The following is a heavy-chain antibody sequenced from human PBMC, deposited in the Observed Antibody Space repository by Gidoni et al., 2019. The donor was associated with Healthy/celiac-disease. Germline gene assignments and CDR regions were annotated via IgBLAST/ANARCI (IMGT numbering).Heavy chain of an antibody. CDR3: ARVPSLSSPFDY. J-gene: IGHJ4*02. CDR2: INPSGGST. D-gene: IGHD6-13*01. CDR1: GYTVTSYY. V-gene: IGHV1-46*03. Sequence: QVQLVQSGAEVKKPGASVKVSCQASGYTVTSYYKHWVRQSPGQGLEWMGIINPSGGSTSYAQKFQGRVTMTRDTSTSTVYMELSSLRSEDTAVYYCARVPSLSSPFDYWGQGTLVTVSS.